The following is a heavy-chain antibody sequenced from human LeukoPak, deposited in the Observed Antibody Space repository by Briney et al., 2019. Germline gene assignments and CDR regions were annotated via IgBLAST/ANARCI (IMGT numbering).Heavy chain of an antibody. CDR3: ARATYYYDSSGYVAEYFQH. CDR2: INPNSGST. CDR1: GYTFTGYY. D-gene: IGHD3-22*01. Sequence: GASVKVSCKASGYTFTGYYMHWVRQAPGQGLEWMGWINPNSGSTNYAQKFQGWVTMTRDTSISTAYMELSRLRSDDTAVYYCARATYYYDSSGYVAEYFQHWGQGTLVTVSS. V-gene: IGHV1-2*04. J-gene: IGHJ1*01.